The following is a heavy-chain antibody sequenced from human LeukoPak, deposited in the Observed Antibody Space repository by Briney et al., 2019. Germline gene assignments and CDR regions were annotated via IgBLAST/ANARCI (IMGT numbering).Heavy chain of an antibody. CDR2: IIPILGSP. D-gene: IGHD3-10*01. Sequence: GASVKVSCKASGGTFSSYVINWVRQAPGQGLEWMGVIIPILGSPNYAQKFQGRVTITADESTNTAYMDLNSLIFEDTAIYYCVRDAGGDTSGYGDYWGQGTLVTVSS. CDR3: VRDAGGDTSGYGDY. V-gene: IGHV1-69*13. J-gene: IGHJ4*02. CDR1: GGTFSSYV.